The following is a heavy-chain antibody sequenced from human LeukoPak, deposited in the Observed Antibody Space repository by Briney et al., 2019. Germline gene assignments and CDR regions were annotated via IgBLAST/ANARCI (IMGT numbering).Heavy chain of an antibody. CDR1: GGSISSSSYY. CDR2: IYYSGST. D-gene: IGHD2-2*01. CDR3: ARILAAMPPLIDH. J-gene: IGHJ4*02. V-gene: IGHV4-39*01. Sequence: PSETLSLTCTVSGGSISSSSYYWGWIRQPPGKGLEWIGSIYYSGSTYYNPSLKSRVTISVDTSKNQFSLKLSSVTAADTAVYYCARILAAMPPLIDHWGQGTLVTVSS.